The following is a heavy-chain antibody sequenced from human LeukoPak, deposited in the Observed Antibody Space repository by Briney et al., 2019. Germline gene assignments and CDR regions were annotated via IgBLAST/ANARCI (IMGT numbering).Heavy chain of an antibody. CDR3: AREGVDIVVVVAAPDYYMDV. D-gene: IGHD2-15*01. J-gene: IGHJ6*03. CDR1: GGSISSSSYY. CDR2: IYYSGST. V-gene: IGHV4-39*07. Sequence: SETLSLTCTVSGGSISSSSYYWGWIRQPPGKGLEWIGSIYYSGSTYYNPSLKSRVTISVDTSKNQFSLKLSSVTAADTAVYYCAREGVDIVVVVAAPDYYMDVWGKGTTVTVSS.